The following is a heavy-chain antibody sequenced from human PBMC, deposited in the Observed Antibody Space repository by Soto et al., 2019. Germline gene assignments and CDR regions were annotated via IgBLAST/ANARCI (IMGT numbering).Heavy chain of an antibody. CDR2: ISAYNGKT. J-gene: IGHJ4*02. D-gene: IGHD2-15*01. CDR1: GYTFTNFD. V-gene: IGHV1-18*01. CDR3: ARSDNTQ. Sequence: QVQLVQSEAEVKKPGASVKVSCKASGYTFTNFDINWVRQAPGHGLEWMGWISAYNGKTTYAQKVQGRVTLTTDTSTSTADMKARSLTSDDPAVDYWARSDNTQRGQGTLVTVSS.